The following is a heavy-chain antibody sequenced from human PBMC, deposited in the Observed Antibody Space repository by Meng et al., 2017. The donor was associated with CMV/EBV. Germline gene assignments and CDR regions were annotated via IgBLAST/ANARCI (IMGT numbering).Heavy chain of an antibody. Sequence: GGSLRLSCKGSGYSFTSYWIGWVRQMPGKGLEWMGIIYPGDSDTRYSPSFQGQVTISADKSISTAYLQWSSLRASDTAMYYCARPGLYYGMDVWGQGTTVTVSS. CDR1: GYSFTSYW. CDR2: IYPGDSDT. V-gene: IGHV5-51*01. CDR3: ARPGLYYGMDV. J-gene: IGHJ6*02.